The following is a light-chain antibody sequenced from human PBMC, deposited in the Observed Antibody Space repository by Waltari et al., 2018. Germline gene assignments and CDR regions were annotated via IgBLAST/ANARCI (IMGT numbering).Light chain of an antibody. CDR1: PSTLGNNA. J-gene: IGLJ2*01. CDR3: SAWDDSLNGVV. V-gene: IGLV1-36*01. Sequence: SVLPPPPSLSASPSQRFSISFSCRPSTLGNNAVLWSPPFPGRAPQLVIFYDDLLFSGVSDRFSGSKSGTSASLAISGLQSEDEGDYYCSAWDDSLNGVVFGGGTKLTVL. CDR2: YDD.